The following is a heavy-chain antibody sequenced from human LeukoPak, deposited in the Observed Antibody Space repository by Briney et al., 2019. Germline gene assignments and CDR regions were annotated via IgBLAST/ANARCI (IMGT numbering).Heavy chain of an antibody. V-gene: IGHV3-33*01. CDR3: ARVPLGATTSYYYYGMDV. CDR1: GFTFSSYG. CDR2: IWYDGSNK. Sequence: PGGSLRLSCAASGFTFSSYGMHWVRQDPGKGLEWVAVIWYDGSNKYYADSVKGRFTISRDNSKNTLYLQMNSLRAEDTAVYYCARVPLGATTSYYYYGMDVWGQGTTVTVSS. D-gene: IGHD1-26*01. J-gene: IGHJ6*02.